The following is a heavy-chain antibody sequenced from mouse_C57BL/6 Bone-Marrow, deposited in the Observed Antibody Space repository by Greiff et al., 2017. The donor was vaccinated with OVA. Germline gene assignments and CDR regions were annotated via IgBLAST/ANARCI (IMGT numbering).Heavy chain of an antibody. V-gene: IGHV3-6*01. D-gene: IGHD2-2*01. CDR1: GYSITSGYY. CDR3: AREGGLPSWFAY. J-gene: IGHJ3*01. CDR2: ISYDGSN. Sequence: EVHLVESGPGLVKPSQSLSLTCSVTGYSITSGYYWNWIRQFPGNKLEWMGYISYDGSNNYNPSLKNRISITRDTSKNQFFLKLNSVTTEDTATYYCAREGGLPSWFAYWGQGTLVTVSA.